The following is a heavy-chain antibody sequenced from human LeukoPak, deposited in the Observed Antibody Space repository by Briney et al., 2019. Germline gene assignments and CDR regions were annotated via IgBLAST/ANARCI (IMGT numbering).Heavy chain of an antibody. D-gene: IGHD4-17*01. CDR3: ANQRLGDPRYYFVY. CDR1: GFTFSSYA. V-gene: IGHV3-23*01. Sequence: PGGSLRLSCAASGFTFSSYAMSWVRQAPGKGLEWVSAISGSGGSTYYADSVKGRFTISRDNSKNTLYLQMNSLRAEDTAVYYCANQRLGDPRYYFVYWGQGTLVTVSS. CDR2: ISGSGGST. J-gene: IGHJ4*02.